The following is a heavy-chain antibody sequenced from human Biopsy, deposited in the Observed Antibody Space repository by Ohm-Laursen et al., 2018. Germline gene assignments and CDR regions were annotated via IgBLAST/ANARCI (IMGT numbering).Heavy chain of an antibody. CDR1: GYTLTALS. V-gene: IGHV1-24*01. D-gene: IGHD1-1*01. Sequence: SVKVSCRVSGYTLTALSMHWVRQAPGRGLEWMGGFAPENGKTIYAQKFQGRITMTEDTSTDTAYMELSSLRSEDTAVYYCAADINVWNVNYWGQGTQVTVSS. CDR3: AADINVWNVNY. CDR2: FAPENGKT. J-gene: IGHJ4*02.